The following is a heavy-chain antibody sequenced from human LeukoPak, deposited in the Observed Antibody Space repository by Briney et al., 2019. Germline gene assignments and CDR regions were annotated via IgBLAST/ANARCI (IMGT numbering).Heavy chain of an antibody. J-gene: IGHJ1*01. CDR1: GFTFSSHW. CDR3: ATSAGSPGNS. Sequence: GGSLRLSCVASGFTFSSHWMSWVRQTPRKGLEWLADLNQDASASYYVDSVKGRFTISRDNAKNSLYLQMSTLRVEDTAVYYCATSAGSPGNSWGQGALITVSS. D-gene: IGHD1-7*01. CDR2: LNQDASAS. V-gene: IGHV3-7*01.